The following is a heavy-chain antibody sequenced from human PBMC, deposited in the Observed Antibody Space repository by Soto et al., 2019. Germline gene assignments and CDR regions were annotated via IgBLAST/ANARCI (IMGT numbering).Heavy chain of an antibody. CDR3: AKGDNPEY. J-gene: IGHJ4*02. V-gene: IGHV3-7*01. Sequence: EVQLVESGGGLVQPGGSLRLSCAASGFTFSSHWMTWVRQAPGKRLEWVANINEDGSEKYYVDSVKGRFTISRDNAKNSLYLQMNSLRAEDTALFYCAKGDNPEYWGQGTLVTVSS. CDR1: GFTFSSHW. D-gene: IGHD1-1*01. CDR2: INEDGSEK.